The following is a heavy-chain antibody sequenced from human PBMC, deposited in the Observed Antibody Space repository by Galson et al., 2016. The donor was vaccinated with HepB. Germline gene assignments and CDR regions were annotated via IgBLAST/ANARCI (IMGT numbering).Heavy chain of an antibody. V-gene: IGHV3-23*01. CDR2: ISGSGGST. D-gene: IGHD4-23*01. Sequence: SLRLSCAASGFTFSSYAMSWVRQAPGKGLEWVSAISGSGGSTYYADSVKGRFTISRDNSKNTLYLQINSLGAEGTAVYYCAKDRNTVVTYGMDVWGQGTTVTVSS. J-gene: IGHJ6*02. CDR3: AKDRNTVVTYGMDV. CDR1: GFTFSSYA.